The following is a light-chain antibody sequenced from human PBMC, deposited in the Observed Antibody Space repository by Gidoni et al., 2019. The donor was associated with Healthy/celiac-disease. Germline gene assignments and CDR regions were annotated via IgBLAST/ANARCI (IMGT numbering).Light chain of an antibody. Sequence: SYELNQPPSVSVSPGQTASNTCSGDKLGDKYACWYQQKPGQSPVLVIYQDSKRPSGIPERFSGSNSGNTATLTISGTQAMDEADYYCQAWDSRGVFGGGTKLTVL. CDR1: KLGDKY. V-gene: IGLV3-1*01. J-gene: IGLJ3*02. CDR2: QDS. CDR3: QAWDSRGV.